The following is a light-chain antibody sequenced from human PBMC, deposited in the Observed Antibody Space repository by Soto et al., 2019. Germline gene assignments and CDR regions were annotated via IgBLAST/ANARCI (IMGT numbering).Light chain of an antibody. CDR2: EVS. CDR3: SSYTSSSTLYV. CDR1: SSDVGGYNY. Sequence: QSVLTQPASVSGSPGQSITISCTGTSSDVGGYNYVSWYRQHPGKAPELMIYEVSNRPSGFSNRFSGSKSGNTASLTISGLRAEDEADYYCSSYTSSSTLYVFGTGTKVTVL. V-gene: IGLV2-14*01. J-gene: IGLJ1*01.